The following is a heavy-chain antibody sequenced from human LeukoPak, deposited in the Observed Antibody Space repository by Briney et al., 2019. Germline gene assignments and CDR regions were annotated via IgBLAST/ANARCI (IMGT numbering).Heavy chain of an antibody. V-gene: IGHV4-59*08. CDR3: ARQISGNKDY. Sequence: SGPLSLTCTVSGVSISGYYWIWIRQSPGRGLEYIGSIFYRESFSYGGTTFYKTSLQRRVTISVDTSKNAFSLRLTSVTAADTAGYFCARQISGNKDYWGQGTLVTVSS. CDR2: IFYRESFSYGGTT. D-gene: IGHD1/OR15-1a*01. CDR1: GVSISGYY. J-gene: IGHJ4*02.